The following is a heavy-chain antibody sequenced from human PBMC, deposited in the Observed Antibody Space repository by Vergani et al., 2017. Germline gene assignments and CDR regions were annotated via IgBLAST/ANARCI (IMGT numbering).Heavy chain of an antibody. D-gene: IGHD2-2*01. CDR1: GGSFSGYY. V-gene: IGHV4-34*01. CDR2: INHSGST. CDR3: ARPHCSSTSCYLHLAWFDP. Sequence: QVQLQQWGAGLLKPSETLSLTCAVYGGSFSGYYWSWIRQPPGKGLEWIGEINHSGSTNYNPFLKSRVTISVDTSKNQFSLKLSSVTAADTAVYYCARPHCSSTSCYLHLAWFDPWGQGTLVTVSS. J-gene: IGHJ5*02.